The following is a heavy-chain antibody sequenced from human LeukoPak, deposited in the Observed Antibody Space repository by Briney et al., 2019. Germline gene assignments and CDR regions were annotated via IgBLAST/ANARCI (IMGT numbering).Heavy chain of an antibody. Sequence: ASVKVSCKASGYTFTSYYMHWVRQAPGQGLEWMGWISAYNGNTNYAQKLQGRVTMTTDTSTSTAYMELRSLRSDDTAVYYCASGGSSSGWYGEDYWGQGTLVTVSS. CDR3: ASGGSSSGWYGEDY. V-gene: IGHV1-18*04. CDR1: GYTFTSYY. CDR2: ISAYNGNT. J-gene: IGHJ4*02. D-gene: IGHD6-19*01.